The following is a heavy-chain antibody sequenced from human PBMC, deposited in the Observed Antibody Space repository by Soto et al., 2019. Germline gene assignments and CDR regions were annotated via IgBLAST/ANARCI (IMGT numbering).Heavy chain of an antibody. CDR1: GFTFSSYS. V-gene: IGHV3-21*04. D-gene: IGHD3-3*01. CDR3: ARDLMNYDFWSGYQTPRGWFDP. J-gene: IGHJ5*02. Sequence: GGSLRLSCAASGFTFSSYSMNWVRQAPGKGLEWVSSISSSSSYIYYADSVKGRFTISRDNAKNSLYLQMNSLRAEDTAVYYCARDLMNYDFWSGYQTPRGWFDPWGQGTLVTVSS. CDR2: ISSSSSYI.